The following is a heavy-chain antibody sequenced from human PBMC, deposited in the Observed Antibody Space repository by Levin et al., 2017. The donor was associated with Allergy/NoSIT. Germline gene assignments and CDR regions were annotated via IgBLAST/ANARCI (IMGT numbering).Heavy chain of an antibody. CDR2: ISGSGGTT. CDR1: GFRFSNYA. V-gene: IGHV3-23*01. J-gene: IGHJ6*02. D-gene: IGHD1-1*01. Sequence: TGESLKISCRDSGFRFSNYAMTWVRQGPGKGLEWVSAISGSGGTTYYADSLKGRFTISRDNSKNTLYLQMSSLRAEDTAVYYCAKTTRDTYPNYYYYGMDVWGRGTTVTVSS. CDR3: AKTTRDTYPNYYYYGMDV.